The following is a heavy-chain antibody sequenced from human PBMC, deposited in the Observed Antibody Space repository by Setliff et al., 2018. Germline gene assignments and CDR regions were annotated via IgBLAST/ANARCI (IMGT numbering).Heavy chain of an antibody. CDR1: GGTFSSYA. J-gene: IGHJ4*02. D-gene: IGHD5-18*01. CDR3: ARSPFPVDTVMVTTFDS. Sequence: SVKVSCKASGGTFSSYAISWVRQAPGQGLEWMGGIIPIFGTANYAQKFQGGVTITADESTSTAYMELSSLRSEDTAVYYCARSPFPVDTVMVTTFDSWGQGTLVTVS. V-gene: IGHV1-69*13. CDR2: IIPIFGTA.